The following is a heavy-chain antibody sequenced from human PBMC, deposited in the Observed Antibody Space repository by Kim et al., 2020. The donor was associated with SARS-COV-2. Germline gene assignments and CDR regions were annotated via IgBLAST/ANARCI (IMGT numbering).Heavy chain of an antibody. CDR3: ARASGYCSSTSCLLVMGFYAFDI. D-gene: IGHD2-2*01. CDR2: IYHSGST. J-gene: IGHJ3*02. Sequence: SETLSLTCAVSGGSISSSNWWSWVRQPPGKGLEWIGEIYHSGSTNYNPSLKSRVTISVDKSKNQFSLKLSSVTAADTAVYYCARASGYCSSTSCLLVMGFYAFDIWGQGTMVTVSS. V-gene: IGHV4-4*02. CDR1: GGSISSSNW.